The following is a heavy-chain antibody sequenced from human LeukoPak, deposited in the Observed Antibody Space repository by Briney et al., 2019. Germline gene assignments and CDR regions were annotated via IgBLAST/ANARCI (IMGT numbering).Heavy chain of an antibody. D-gene: IGHD2-15*01. V-gene: IGHV4-4*07. CDR3: ARVGYCSGGSCYSNYYYGMDV. Sequence: SETLSLTCTVSGGSISSYYWSWIRQPAGKGLEWIGRIYTSGSTNYNPSLKSRVTISVDTSKNQFSLKLSSVTAADTAVYYCARVGYCSGGSCYSNYYYGMDVWGQGTTVTVSS. J-gene: IGHJ6*02. CDR1: GGSISSYY. CDR2: IYTSGST.